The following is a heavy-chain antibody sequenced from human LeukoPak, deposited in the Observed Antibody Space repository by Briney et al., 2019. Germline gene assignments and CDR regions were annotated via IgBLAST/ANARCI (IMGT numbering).Heavy chain of an antibody. D-gene: IGHD2-2*01. Sequence: GGSLRLSCAASGFTFSNYAMNWVRQAPGKGLEWVSVILGSGDAKDYADSVKGRFTISRDNSKNTLYLQMNSLRAEDTAVYYCARDEGYCSSTSCYPDYWGQGTLVTVSS. CDR3: ARDEGYCSSTSCYPDY. CDR1: GFTFSNYA. CDR2: ILGSGDAK. V-gene: IGHV3-23*01. J-gene: IGHJ4*02.